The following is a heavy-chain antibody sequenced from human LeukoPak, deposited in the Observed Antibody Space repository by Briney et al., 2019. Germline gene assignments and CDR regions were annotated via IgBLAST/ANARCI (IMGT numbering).Heavy chain of an antibody. V-gene: IGHV1-46*03. CDR2: INPSGGST. CDR1: GYTFTSYY. CDR3: ALCGGDCYYFDY. Sequence: ASVKVSCKXSGYTFTSYYMHWVRQAPGQGLEWMGIINPSGGSTSYAQKFQGRVTMTRDTSTSTVYMELSSLRSEDTAVYYCALCGGDCYYFDYWGQGTLVTVSS. J-gene: IGHJ4*02. D-gene: IGHD2-21*01.